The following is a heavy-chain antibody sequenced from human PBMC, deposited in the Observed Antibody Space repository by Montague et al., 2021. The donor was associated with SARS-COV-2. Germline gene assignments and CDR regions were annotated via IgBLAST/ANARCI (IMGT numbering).Heavy chain of an antibody. Sequence: SETLSLTCSVSGGSLRGHWWSWIRQPAGKGLEWIGRIYTSGSTNYNPSLKSRVTISVDTSKNQFSLKLSSVTAADTAVYYCARILGTYYDFWSGERAIDAFDIWGQGTMVTVSS. CDR2: IYTSGST. CDR1: GGSLRGHW. V-gene: IGHV4-4*07. D-gene: IGHD3-3*01. J-gene: IGHJ3*02. CDR3: ARILGTYYDFWSGERAIDAFDI.